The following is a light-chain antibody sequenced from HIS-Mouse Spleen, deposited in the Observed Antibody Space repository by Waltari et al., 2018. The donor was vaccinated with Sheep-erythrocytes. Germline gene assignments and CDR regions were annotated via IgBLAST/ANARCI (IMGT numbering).Light chain of an antibody. CDR1: SSDAGGYNY. CDR2: DVS. J-gene: IGLJ1*01. CDR3: CSYAGSYNHV. Sequence: QSALTQPRSVSGSPGQSVTISCTGISSDAGGYNYVSWYQQHPGKAPKLMIYDVSKRPSGVPDRFSGSKSGNTASLTISGLQAEDEADYYCCSYAGSYNHVFATGTKVTVL. V-gene: IGLV2-11*01.